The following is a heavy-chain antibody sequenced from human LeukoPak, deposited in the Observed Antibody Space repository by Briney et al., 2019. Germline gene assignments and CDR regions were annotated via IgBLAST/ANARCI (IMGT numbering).Heavy chain of an antibody. D-gene: IGHD3-9*01. CDR2: MSGSGDTT. J-gene: IGHJ6*02. Sequence: GGSLRLSCAASGFTFGTHAMTWVRQAPGEGLEWVSGMSGSGDTTYYADSVKGRFTISRDNSKNTLYLQMNSLRAEDTAVYYCAKERRESYDILTGYYLYYYYGMDVWGQGTTVTVSS. CDR1: GFTFGTHA. CDR3: AKERRESYDILTGYYLYYYYGMDV. V-gene: IGHV3-23*01.